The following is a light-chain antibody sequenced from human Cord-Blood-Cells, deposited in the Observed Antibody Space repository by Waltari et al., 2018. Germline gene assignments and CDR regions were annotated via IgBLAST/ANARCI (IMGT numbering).Light chain of an antibody. CDR3: NSRGSSGNQVV. CDR1: SHRSYY. V-gene: IGLV3-19*01. J-gene: IGLJ2*01. Sequence: SSELTRDPAVSMALGQPVRVTCQGHSHRSYYASWYQKKPEQAPVLVLYGKNNRPSGIPDRFSVSSSGNTASWTITGAQAEDEADYFCNSRGSSGNQVVFGGGTKLTVL. CDR2: GKN.